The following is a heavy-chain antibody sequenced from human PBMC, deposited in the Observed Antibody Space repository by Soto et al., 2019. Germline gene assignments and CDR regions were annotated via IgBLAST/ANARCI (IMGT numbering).Heavy chain of an antibody. V-gene: IGHV4-59*01. CDR2: IYYSGST. Sequence: PSETLSLTCTVSGGSISSYYWSWIRQPPGKGLEWIGYIYYSGSTNYNPSLKSRVTISVDTSKNQFSLKLSSVTAADTAVYYCARGTSVATIMGYFDYWGQGTLVTVPS. J-gene: IGHJ4*02. D-gene: IGHD5-12*01. CDR1: GGSISSYY. CDR3: ARGTSVATIMGYFDY.